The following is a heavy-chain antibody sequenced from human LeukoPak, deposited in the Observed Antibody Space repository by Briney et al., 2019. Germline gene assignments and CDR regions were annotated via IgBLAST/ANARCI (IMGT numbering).Heavy chain of an antibody. J-gene: IGHJ4*02. Sequence: SETLSLTCNVSGASISSYYWSWIRQPPRKGLEWIGYIYYSGSTNYNPSLKSRVTISVDTSKNQFSLKLTSVTAADTAVYYCARTASSSWYAELDYWGQGTLVTVSS. CDR2: IYYSGST. V-gene: IGHV4-59*01. CDR1: GASISSYY. D-gene: IGHD6-13*01. CDR3: ARTASSSWYAELDY.